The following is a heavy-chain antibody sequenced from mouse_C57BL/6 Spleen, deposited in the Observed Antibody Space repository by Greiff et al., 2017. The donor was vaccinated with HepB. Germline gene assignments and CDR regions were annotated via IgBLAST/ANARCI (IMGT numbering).Heavy chain of an antibody. V-gene: IGHV1-53*01. CDR1: GYTFTSYW. CDR3: ARSWDYYGSSYGYFDV. D-gene: IGHD1-1*01. Sequence: QVQLQQSGTELVKPGASVKLSCKASGYTFTSYWMHWVKQRPGQGLEWIGNINPSNGGTNYNEKFKSKATLTVDKSSSTAYMQLSSLTSEDSAVYYCARSWDYYGSSYGYFDVWGTGTTVTVSS. CDR2: INPSNGGT. J-gene: IGHJ1*03.